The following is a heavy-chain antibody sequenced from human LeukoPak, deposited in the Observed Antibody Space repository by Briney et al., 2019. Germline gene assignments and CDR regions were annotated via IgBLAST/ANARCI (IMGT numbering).Heavy chain of an antibody. Sequence: ASETLSLTCAVYGGSFSGYYWSWIRQPPGKGLEWIGEINHSGSTNYNPSLKSRVTISVDTSKNQFSLKLSSVTAADTAVYYCARLASGSSIYYYYYMDVWGKGTTVTVSS. CDR2: INHSGST. CDR3: ARLASGSSIYYYYYMDV. J-gene: IGHJ6*03. CDR1: GGSFSGYY. D-gene: IGHD3-10*01. V-gene: IGHV4-34*01.